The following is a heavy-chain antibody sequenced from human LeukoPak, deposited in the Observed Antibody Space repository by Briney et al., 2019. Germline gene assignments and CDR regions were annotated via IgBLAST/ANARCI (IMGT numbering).Heavy chain of an antibody. CDR1: GSFFSRLT. CDR3: ASTVHGSTTDSEGYYPKWFDP. Sequence: GGSLRLSCAASGSFFSRLTMNWFRQSPGKGLEWVSSISTRSNYIYYADSVKGRFNISRDNTQNSLFLDMTRLRDEDTAVYYCASTVHGSTTDSEGYYPKWFDPWGQGTLVTVSS. V-gene: IGHV3-21*06. D-gene: IGHD3-3*01. J-gene: IGHJ5*01. CDR2: ISTRSNYI.